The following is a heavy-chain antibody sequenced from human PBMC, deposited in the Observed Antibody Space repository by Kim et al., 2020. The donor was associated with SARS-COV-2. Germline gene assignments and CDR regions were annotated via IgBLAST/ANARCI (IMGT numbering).Heavy chain of an antibody. CDR1: GDSISSNSW. J-gene: IGHJ4*02. CDR3: AKEGVMTSFNY. D-gene: IGHD3-16*01. V-gene: IGHV4-4*02. Sequence: SETLSLTCDVSGDSISSNSWWSWVRQSPGKGLEWIGEISDSGKTNYNPSLKSRVTISLDKSRRQLSLKLTSMTAADTPVYYCAKEGVMTSFNYWGQGTLVTVSS. CDR2: ISDSGKT.